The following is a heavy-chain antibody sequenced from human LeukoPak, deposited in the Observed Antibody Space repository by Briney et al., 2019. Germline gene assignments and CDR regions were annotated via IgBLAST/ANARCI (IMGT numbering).Heavy chain of an antibody. CDR2: IGASGEST. CDR1: GFTFSVAA. J-gene: IGHJ3*01. Sequence: GGSVRLSCAASGFTFSVAAMTWVPQAPGKGLEWVSLIGASGESTYYADSVKGRFTISRDNSKNPLSLQMNSRRVEDTAMYFCAKDIQLSTWGLGTMVTVSS. CDR3: AKDIQLST. D-gene: IGHD5-24*01. V-gene: IGHV3-23*01.